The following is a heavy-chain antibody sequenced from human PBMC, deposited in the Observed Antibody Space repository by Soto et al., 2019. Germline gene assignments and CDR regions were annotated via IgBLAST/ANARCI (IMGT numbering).Heavy chain of an antibody. Sequence: QVQLVESGGGVVQPGRSLRLSCAASGFTFSSYGMHWVRQAPGKGLEWVAVISYDGSNKYYADSVKGRFTISRDNSKNTXXLXMXTLRAEDTAVYYCAKGIGSYDSSGYYLAGVYYGMDVWGQGTTVTVSS. CDR1: GFTFSSYG. J-gene: IGHJ6*02. CDR3: AKGIGSYDSSGYYLAGVYYGMDV. CDR2: ISYDGSNK. D-gene: IGHD3-22*01. V-gene: IGHV3-30*18.